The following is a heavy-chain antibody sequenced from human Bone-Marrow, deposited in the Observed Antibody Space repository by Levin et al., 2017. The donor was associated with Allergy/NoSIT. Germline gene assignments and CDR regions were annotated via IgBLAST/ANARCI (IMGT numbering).Heavy chain of an antibody. CDR2: INHSGST. D-gene: IGHD3-9*01. J-gene: IGHJ5*02. V-gene: IGHV4-34*01. CDR3: ARGPPHYDILTGYGRRKNWFDP. Sequence: SETLSLTCAVYGGSFSGYYWSWIRQPPGKGLEWIGEINHSGSTNYNPSLKSRVTISVDTSKNQFSLKLSSVTAADTAVYYCARGPPHYDILTGYGRRKNWFDPWGQGTLVTVSS. CDR1: GGSFSGYY.